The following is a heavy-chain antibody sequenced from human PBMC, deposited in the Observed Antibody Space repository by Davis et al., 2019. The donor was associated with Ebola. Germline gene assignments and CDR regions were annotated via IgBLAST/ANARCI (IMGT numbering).Heavy chain of an antibody. CDR2: IKSKTDGGTT. J-gene: IGHJ4*02. V-gene: IGHV3-15*07. D-gene: IGHD6-6*01. CDR1: GFTFSNAW. CDR3: TKAVLGY. Sequence: GESLKISCTASGFTFSNAWMNWVRQAPGKGLEWVGRIKSKTDGGTTDYAAPVKGRFIIPRDDSKDMLYLQMNGLKTEDTAVYYCTKAVLGYWGQGTLVTVSS.